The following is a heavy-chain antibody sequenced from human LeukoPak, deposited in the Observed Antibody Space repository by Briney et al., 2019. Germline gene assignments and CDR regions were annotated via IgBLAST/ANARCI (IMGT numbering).Heavy chain of an antibody. CDR1: GGSISSSSYY. CDR2: IYYSGST. J-gene: IGHJ5*02. V-gene: IGHV4-39*07. Sequence: SETLSLTCTVSGGSISSSSYYWGWIRQPPGKGLEWIGSIYYSGSTYYNPSLKSRVTISVDTSKNQFSLKLTSMTAADTAVYYCARDYYGSGSSRPYNWFDPWGQGTLVTVSS. CDR3: ARDYYGSGSSRPYNWFDP. D-gene: IGHD3-10*01.